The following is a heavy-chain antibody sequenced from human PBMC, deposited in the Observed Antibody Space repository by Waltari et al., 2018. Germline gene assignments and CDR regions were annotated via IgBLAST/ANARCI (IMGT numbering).Heavy chain of an antibody. CDR1: GGTFSSDA. J-gene: IGHJ4*02. CDR2: IIPIFGTA. D-gene: IGHD5-12*01. CDR3: ARDHQPSQMATITGLDY. Sequence: QVQLVQSGAEVKKPGSSVKVSCKASGGTFSSDAISWVRQAPGQGLEWMGGIIPIFGTANYAQKFQGRVTITADESTSTAYMELSSLRSEDTAVYYCARDHQPSQMATITGLDYWGQGTLVTVSS. V-gene: IGHV1-69*01.